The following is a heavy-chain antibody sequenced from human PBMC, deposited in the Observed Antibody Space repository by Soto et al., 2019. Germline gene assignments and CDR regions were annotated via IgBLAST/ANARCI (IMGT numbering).Heavy chain of an antibody. CDR3: GAAPNDKYFDF. Sequence: QVHLQESGPGLVKPSETLSLTCTVSGGSVSSGSYYWSWIRQPPGKGLEWIGNIYYSGTTNYNPSLKSPVTMSVDTSRNQFSLRLSSVTAADTAVYYCGAAPNDKYFDFWGQGALVTVSS. CDR2: IYYSGTT. V-gene: IGHV4-61*01. CDR1: GGSVSSGSYY. J-gene: IGHJ4*02. D-gene: IGHD6-25*01.